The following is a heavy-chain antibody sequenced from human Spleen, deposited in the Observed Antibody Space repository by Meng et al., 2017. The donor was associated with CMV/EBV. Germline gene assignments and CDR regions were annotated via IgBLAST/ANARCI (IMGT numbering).Heavy chain of an antibody. CDR2: ISRTSTYI. D-gene: IGHD3-10*01. CDR3: ARDIRGSDYYYGMDV. J-gene: IGHJ6*02. V-gene: IGHV3-21*01. CDR1: EFTFSNYL. Sequence: GESLKISCAAFEFTFSNYLMNWVRQAPGKGLEWISFISRTSTYIDYADSVKGRFTISRDNARNSLFLQMNSLRAEDTAVYYCARDIRGSDYYYGMDVWGQGTTVTVSS.